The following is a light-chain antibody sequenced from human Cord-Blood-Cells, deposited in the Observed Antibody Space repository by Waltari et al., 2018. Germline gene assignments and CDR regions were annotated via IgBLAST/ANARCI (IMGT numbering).Light chain of an antibody. V-gene: IGKV3-11*01. CDR3: QQRSNWPRFT. Sequence: EIVLTQSPATLSLSPGETATLPCRASQSVSSYLAWYQQKPGQAPRLLIYDASNRATGIPARFSGSGSGTDFTLTISSLEPEDFAVYYCQQRSNWPRFTFGPGTKVDIK. J-gene: IGKJ3*01. CDR2: DAS. CDR1: QSVSSY.